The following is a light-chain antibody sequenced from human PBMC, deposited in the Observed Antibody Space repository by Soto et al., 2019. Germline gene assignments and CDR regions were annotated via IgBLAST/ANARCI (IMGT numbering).Light chain of an antibody. CDR2: KND. J-gene: IGLJ3*02. Sequence: QSALTQSPSASGTPGQTVTISCSGSSSNIGTNYVFWYQHLPGTAPKLLLYKNDQRPSGVPDRFSGSKSGTSASLAISGLRSDDEAHYSCASWDESLSGVVFGGGTKLTVL. CDR3: ASWDESLSGVV. CDR1: SSNIGTNY. V-gene: IGLV1-47*01.